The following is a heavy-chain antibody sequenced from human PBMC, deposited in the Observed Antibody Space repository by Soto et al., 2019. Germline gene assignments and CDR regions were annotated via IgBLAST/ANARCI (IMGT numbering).Heavy chain of an antibody. V-gene: IGHV4-59*01. CDR1: GGSIRPYY. D-gene: IGHD6-6*01. CDR3: ARGSPMSSSFPLAS. CDR2: IYYTGST. Sequence: QVQLQESGPGLVKPSETLSLTCTVSGGSIRPYYWSWIRQHPGKGLEWIGYIYYTGSTNYISSLTSRVTMSLDTSKNQFSLKLNSVTAADTALYYCARGSPMSSSFPLASWGQGTLVAVSS. J-gene: IGHJ4*02.